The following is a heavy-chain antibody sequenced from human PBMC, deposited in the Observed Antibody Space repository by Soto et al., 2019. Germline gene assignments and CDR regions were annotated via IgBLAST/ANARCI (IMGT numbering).Heavy chain of an antibody. V-gene: IGHV3-7*01. D-gene: IGHD6-19*01. CDR1: GFTFSSYW. J-gene: IGHJ2*01. CDR2: IKQDGSEK. CDR3: ARRSRGWSYWYFDL. Sequence: GGSLRLSCAASGFTFSSYWMSWVRQAPGKGLEWVANIKQDGSEKYYVDSVKGQFTISRDNAKNSLYLQMNSLRAEDTAVYYCARRSRGWSYWYFDLWGRGTLVTVSS.